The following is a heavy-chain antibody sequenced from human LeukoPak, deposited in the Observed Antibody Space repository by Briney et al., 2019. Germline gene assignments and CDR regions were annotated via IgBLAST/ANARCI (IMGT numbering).Heavy chain of an antibody. Sequence: SETLSLTCPVSGGSIRSSYYYWGWIRQPPGKGLEWIGSIYDSGSTNYNPSLKSRVTISVDTSKNQFSLKLSSVTAADTAVYYCARGMVRGSRIYYGMDVWGQGTTVTVSS. J-gene: IGHJ6*02. CDR1: GGSIRSSYYY. CDR2: IYDSGST. V-gene: IGHV4-39*07. D-gene: IGHD3-10*01. CDR3: ARGMVRGSRIYYGMDV.